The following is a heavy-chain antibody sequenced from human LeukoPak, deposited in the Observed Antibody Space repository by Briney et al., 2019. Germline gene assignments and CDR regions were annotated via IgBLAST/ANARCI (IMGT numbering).Heavy chain of an antibody. Sequence: PGGSLRLSCAASGFTFSSYSMNWVRQAPGKGLEWVSSISSSSSYIYYADSVKGRFTISRDNAKNSLYLQMNSLRAEDTAVYYCAREFQAATVNDYWGQGTLVTVSS. CDR1: GFTFSSYS. CDR3: AREFQAATVNDY. CDR2: ISSSSSYI. J-gene: IGHJ4*02. D-gene: IGHD6-13*01. V-gene: IGHV3-21*01.